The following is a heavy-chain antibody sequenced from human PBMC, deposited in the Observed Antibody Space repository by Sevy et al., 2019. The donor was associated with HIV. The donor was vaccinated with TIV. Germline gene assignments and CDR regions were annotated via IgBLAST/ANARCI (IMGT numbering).Heavy chain of an antibody. Sequence: SETLSLTCTVSGDSISNSVWSWIRQPPGKGLEWIGYLYYSGNTNYNPSSKTRVTISLDTSKNQFSLSLKSVTAADTAVYYCARDYYDDRPRGFDPWGQGTLVTVSS. J-gene: IGHJ5*02. CDR1: GDSISNSV. CDR2: LYYSGNT. D-gene: IGHD3-22*01. V-gene: IGHV4-59*01. CDR3: ARDYYDDRPRGFDP.